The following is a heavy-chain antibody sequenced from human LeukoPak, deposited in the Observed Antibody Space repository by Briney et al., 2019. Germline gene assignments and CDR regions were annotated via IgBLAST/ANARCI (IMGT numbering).Heavy chain of an antibody. CDR3: ARDRSGYYYDSSGYYWFDP. V-gene: IGHV4-61*02. CDR2: IYTSGST. CDR1: GNSISSGDNY. J-gene: IGHJ5*02. D-gene: IGHD3-22*01. Sequence: SETLSLTCTVSGNSISSGDNYWSWIRQPAGKGLEWIGRIYTSGSTNYNPSLKSRVTMSVDTSKNQFSLKLSSVTAADTAVYYCARDRSGYYYDSSGYYWFDPWGQGTLVTVSS.